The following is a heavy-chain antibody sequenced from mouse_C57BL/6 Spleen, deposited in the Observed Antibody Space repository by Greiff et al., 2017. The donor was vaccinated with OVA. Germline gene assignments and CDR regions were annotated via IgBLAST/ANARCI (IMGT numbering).Heavy chain of an antibody. J-gene: IGHJ4*01. D-gene: IGHD1-1*01. CDR2: IYPGSGNT. CDR3: AREGNYYGSSRYYYDMDY. V-gene: IGHV1-76*01. CDR1: GYTFTDYY. Sequence: VQLKESGAELVRPGASVKLSCKASGYTFTDYYINWVKQRPGQGLEWIARIYPGSGNTYYNAKFKGKATLTAEKSSSTAYMQLSSLTSEDSAVYFCAREGNYYGSSRYYYDMDYWGQGTSVTVSS.